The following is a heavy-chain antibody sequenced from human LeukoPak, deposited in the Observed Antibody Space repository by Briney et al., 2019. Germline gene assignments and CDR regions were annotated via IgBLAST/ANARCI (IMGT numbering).Heavy chain of an antibody. V-gene: IGHV1-18*01. CDR2: ISAYNGNT. D-gene: IGHD1-26*01. CDR3: ARDQNSGSYLDLDY. CDR1: GYTFTTYG. J-gene: IGHJ4*02. Sequence: ASVEVSCKASGYTFTTYGISWVRQAPGQGLEWMGWISAYNGNTNYAQKFQGRVTMTTDTSTSTAYMELRSLRSDDTAVYYCARDQNSGSYLDLDYWGQGTLVTVSS.